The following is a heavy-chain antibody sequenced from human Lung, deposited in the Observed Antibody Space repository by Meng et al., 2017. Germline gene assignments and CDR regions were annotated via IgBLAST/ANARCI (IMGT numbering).Heavy chain of an antibody. Sequence: LEASVAEVEQPQVTPTLPLNTSRSNSAASCTPGVSRAPGQGLEWMGRLNSKGVDAYYEQNFHARATMTRNTSISTAYMELSGLRSDDTAMYYCARDEYISAAGKLFGDYWGQGTLVTVSS. J-gene: IGHJ4*02. CDR2: LNSKGVDA. CDR3: ARDEYISAAGKLFGDY. V-gene: IGHV1-2*06. CDR1: RSNSAASC. D-gene: IGHD6-25*01.